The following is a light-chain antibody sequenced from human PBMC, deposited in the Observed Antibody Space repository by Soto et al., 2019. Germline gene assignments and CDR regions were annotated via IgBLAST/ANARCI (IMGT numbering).Light chain of an antibody. Sequence: DIVMTQSPDLAVSLGEGATVNCKSSQSVLYSSNNKNYLAWYQQKPGQPPKLLIYWASTRESGVPDRFSGSGSGPDFTLTISSLQAEDGSVYYCQQYYNTPYTFGQGTKLEIK. CDR1: QSVLYSSNNKNY. CDR2: WAS. V-gene: IGKV4-1*01. CDR3: QQYYNTPYT. J-gene: IGKJ2*01.